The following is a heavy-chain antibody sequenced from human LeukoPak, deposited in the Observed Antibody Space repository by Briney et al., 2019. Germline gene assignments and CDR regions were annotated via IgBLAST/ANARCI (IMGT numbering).Heavy chain of an antibody. J-gene: IGHJ6*02. V-gene: IGHV3-48*04. Sequence: GGSLRLSCAASGFTFSSYSMNWVRQAPGKGLEWVSYISSSGSTIYYADSVKGRFTISRDNAKNSLYLQMNSLRAEDTAVYYCARDHRYYYGSGSPLGYGMDVWGQGTTVTVSS. CDR2: ISSSGSTI. CDR1: GFTFSSYS. D-gene: IGHD3-10*01. CDR3: ARDHRYYYGSGSPLGYGMDV.